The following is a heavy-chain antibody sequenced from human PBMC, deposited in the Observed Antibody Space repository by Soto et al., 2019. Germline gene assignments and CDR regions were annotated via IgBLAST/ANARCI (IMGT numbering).Heavy chain of an antibody. J-gene: IGHJ6*02. CDR2: INPSGGST. D-gene: IGHD6-19*01. CDR3: ARDAAEQWLPRIRYYYYYGMDV. CDR1: GYTFTSYY. V-gene: IGHV1-46*01. Sequence: ASVKVSCTASGYTFTSYYMHWVRQAPGQGLEWMGIINPSGGSTSYAQKFQGRVTMTRDTSTSTVYMELSSLRSEDTAVYYCARDAAEQWLPRIRYYYYYGMDVWGQGTTVTVSS.